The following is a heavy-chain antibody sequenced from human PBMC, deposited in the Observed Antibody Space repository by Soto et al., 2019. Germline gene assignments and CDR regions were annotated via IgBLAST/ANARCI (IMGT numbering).Heavy chain of an antibody. CDR2: IYPGDSDT. CDR1: GYSFTSYW. V-gene: IGHV5-51*01. Sequence: GESLKISCKGSGYSFTSYWIGWVRQMPGKGLEWKGIIYPGDSDTRYSPSFQGQVTISADKSISTAYLQWSSLKASDTAMFYCARGSHYGDYGYYYYYMDVWGKGTTVTVSS. D-gene: IGHD4-17*01. J-gene: IGHJ6*03. CDR3: ARGSHYGDYGYYYYYMDV.